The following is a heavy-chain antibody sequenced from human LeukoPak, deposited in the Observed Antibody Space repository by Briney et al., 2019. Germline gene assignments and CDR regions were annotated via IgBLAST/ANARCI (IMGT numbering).Heavy chain of an antibody. J-gene: IGHJ3*02. D-gene: IGHD6-19*01. CDR3: ARDRGSGWYGGYAFDI. CDR2: IYSGGNT. Sequence: GGSLRLSCAASGFSVSSSYMSWARQAPGKGLEWVSVIYSGGNTYYADSVKGRFTISRDYSKNTLYLQVNSLRAEDTAVYYYARDRGSGWYGGYAFDIWGQGTMVTVSS. V-gene: IGHV3-53*01. CDR1: GFSVSSSY.